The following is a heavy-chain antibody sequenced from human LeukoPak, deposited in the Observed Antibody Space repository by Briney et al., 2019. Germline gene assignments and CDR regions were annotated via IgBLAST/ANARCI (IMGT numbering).Heavy chain of an antibody. D-gene: IGHD4-17*01. CDR2: INHSGTN. J-gene: IGHJ4*02. V-gene: IGHV4-34*01. CDR1: GGSFSGYY. Sequence: SETLSLTCAVYGGSFSGYYWSWIRQPPGKGLEWIGEINHSGTNNYNPSLKSRATISVDTSKNQFSLKLSSVTAADTAVYYSARAPPTTVTRFDFWGQGTLVTVSS. CDR3: ARAPPTTVTRFDF.